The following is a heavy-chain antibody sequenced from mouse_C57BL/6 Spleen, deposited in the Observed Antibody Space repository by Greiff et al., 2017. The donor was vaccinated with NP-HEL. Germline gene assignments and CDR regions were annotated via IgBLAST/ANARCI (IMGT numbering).Heavy chain of an antibody. CDR1: GYTFTSYW. J-gene: IGHJ2*01. CDR2: IDPSDSYT. V-gene: IGHV1-50*01. D-gene: IGHD1-1*01. CDR3: ARYDYGSSGY. Sequence: QVQLQQPGAELVKPGASVKLSCKASGYTFTSYWMQWVKQRPGQGLEWIGEIDPSDSYTNYNQKFKGKATLTVDTSSSTAYMQLSSLTSEDSAVYYCARYDYGSSGYWGQGTTLTVSS.